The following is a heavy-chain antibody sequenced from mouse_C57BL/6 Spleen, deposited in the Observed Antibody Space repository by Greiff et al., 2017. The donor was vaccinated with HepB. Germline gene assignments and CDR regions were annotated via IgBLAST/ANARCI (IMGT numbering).Heavy chain of an antibody. V-gene: IGHV1-50*01. D-gene: IGHD3-2*02. CDR3: ASWAAQATFDY. J-gene: IGHJ2*01. CDR2: IDPSDSDT. CDR1: GYTFTSYW. Sequence: IQLQQPGAELVKPGASVKLSCKASGYTFTSYWMQWVKQRPGQGLEWIGEIDPSDSDTNYNQKFKGKATLTVDKSSSTAYMQLSSLTSEDSAVYYCASWAAQATFDYWGQGTTLTVSS.